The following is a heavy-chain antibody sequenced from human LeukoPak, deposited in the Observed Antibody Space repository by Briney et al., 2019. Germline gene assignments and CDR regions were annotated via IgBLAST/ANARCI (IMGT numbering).Heavy chain of an antibody. CDR3: AADLRTRIQRGYYYHYGMDV. V-gene: IGHV1-58*02. J-gene: IGHJ6*02. Sequence: SMKVSCKASGFTFTSSAMQWVRQARGQRLEWIGWIVVGSGNTNYAQKFQERVTINRDMSTSTAYMELSSLRSEDTAVYYCAADLRTRIQRGYYYHYGMDVWGQGTTVTVSS. D-gene: IGHD5-18*01. CDR1: GFTFTSSA. CDR2: IVVGSGNT.